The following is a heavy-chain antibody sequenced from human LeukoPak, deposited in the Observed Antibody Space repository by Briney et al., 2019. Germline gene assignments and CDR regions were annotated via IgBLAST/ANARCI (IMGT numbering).Heavy chain of an antibody. J-gene: IGHJ4*02. D-gene: IGHD4-17*01. CDR2: IYYSGST. CDR1: GGSISSSSYY. Sequence: SETLSLTCTVSGGSISSSSYYWGWIRQPPGKGLEWIGSIYYSGSTYYNPSLKSRVTISVDTSKNQFSLKLSSVTAADTAVYYCAAELRSVHNYYFDYWGQGTLVTVSS. V-gene: IGHV4-39*07. CDR3: AAELRSVHNYYFDY.